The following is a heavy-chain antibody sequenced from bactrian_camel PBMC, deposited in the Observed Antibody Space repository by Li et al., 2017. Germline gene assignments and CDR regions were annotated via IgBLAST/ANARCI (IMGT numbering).Heavy chain of an antibody. Sequence: QLVESGGGSVRAGQTLKLFCTASGFTFDSGTGWYRRTPGNECELVSDIARDGTTFYADFVKGRFTISRDNAKNTLYLQMNSLKTEDTAVYYCAASITPLSFGYWGQGTQVTVS. CDR2: IARDGTT. CDR1: GFTFDSG. CDR3: AASITPLSFGY. V-gene: IGHV3S55*01. J-gene: IGHJ6*01.